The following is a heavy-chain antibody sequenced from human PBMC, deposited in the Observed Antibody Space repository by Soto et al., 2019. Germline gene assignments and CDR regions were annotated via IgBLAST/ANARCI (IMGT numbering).Heavy chain of an antibody. D-gene: IGHD2-15*01. J-gene: IGHJ4*02. CDR2: INHSGST. V-gene: IGHV4-34*01. Sequence: QVQLQQWGAGLLKPSETLSLTCAVYGGSFSGYYWSWIRQPPGKGLEWIGEINHSGSTNYNPSLKSRVTIAVDTSKNQCSLKLSSVTAADTAVYYCVVCSGRYPYYFDYWGQGTLVTVSS. CDR3: VVCSGRYPYYFDY. CDR1: GGSFSGYY.